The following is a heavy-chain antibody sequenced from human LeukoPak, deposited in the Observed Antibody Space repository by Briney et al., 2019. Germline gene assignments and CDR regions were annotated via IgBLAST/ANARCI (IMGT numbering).Heavy chain of an antibody. Sequence: ASVKVSCKASGYTFRNYGMNWVRQAPGQGLEWMGWINTNTGNPTYAQGVTGRFVFSLDTSVSTAYLQISSLKAEDTAVYFCAREDTAMPSPSAYWGQGTLVTVSS. CDR1: GYTFRNYG. D-gene: IGHD5-18*01. V-gene: IGHV7-4-1*02. J-gene: IGHJ4*02. CDR2: INTNTGNP. CDR3: AREDTAMPSPSAY.